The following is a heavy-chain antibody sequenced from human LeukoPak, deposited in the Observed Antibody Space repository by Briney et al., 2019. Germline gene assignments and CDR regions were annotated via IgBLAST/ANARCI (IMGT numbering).Heavy chain of an antibody. V-gene: IGHV3-74*01. CDR1: GFTFSSYW. J-gene: IGHJ6*04. Sequence: PGGSLRLSCAASGFTFSSYWMHWVRQAPGKGWVWVSRINSDRSSTSYADSVKGRFTTSRDNAKNTLYLQMNSLRAEDTAVYYCARGNYDILTGYGTAGMDVWGKGTTVTVSS. CDR3: ARGNYDILTGYGTAGMDV. CDR2: INSDRSST. D-gene: IGHD3-9*01.